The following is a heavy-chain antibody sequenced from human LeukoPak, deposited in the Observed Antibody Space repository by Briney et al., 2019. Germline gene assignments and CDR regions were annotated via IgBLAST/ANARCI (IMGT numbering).Heavy chain of an antibody. Sequence: GGSLRLSCAASGFTFSNYAMSWVRQAPGKGLEWVSAISGSGGSTYYADSVKGRFSISRDNSKNTLYLLMNTLRAEDTAVYYCAKDPQRELPSPFDHWGQGTLVTVSS. V-gene: IGHV3-23*01. CDR1: GFTFSNYA. J-gene: IGHJ4*02. D-gene: IGHD1-26*01. CDR3: AKDPQRELPSPFDH. CDR2: ISGSGGST.